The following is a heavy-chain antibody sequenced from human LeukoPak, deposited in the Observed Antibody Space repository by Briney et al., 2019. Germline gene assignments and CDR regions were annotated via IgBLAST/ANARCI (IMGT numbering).Heavy chain of an antibody. CDR1: GYTFTGYY. Sequence: VASVKVSCKASGYTFTGYYMHWVRQAPGQGLEWMGWINPNSGGTNYAQKFQGRVTMTRDTSISTAYMELSRLRSDDTAVYYCARGFRHVDTAMVKGYWGQGTLVTVSS. CDR3: ARGFRHVDTAMVKGY. D-gene: IGHD5-18*01. CDR2: INPNSGGT. V-gene: IGHV1-2*02. J-gene: IGHJ4*02.